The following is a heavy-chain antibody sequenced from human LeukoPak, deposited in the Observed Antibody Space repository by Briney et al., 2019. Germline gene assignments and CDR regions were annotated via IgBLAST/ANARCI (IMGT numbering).Heavy chain of an antibody. D-gene: IGHD5-24*01. CDR1: GFTFSSYA. CDR3: ARGAGYNYPYYFDY. J-gene: IGHJ4*02. V-gene: IGHV3-53*01. Sequence: GGSLRLSCAASGFTFSSYAMHWVRQAPGKGLEWVSVIYGGGNIYYADSVKGRFTISRDNSKNTLYLQMNSLRAEDTAVYYCARGAGYNYPYYFDYWGQGTLVTVSS. CDR2: IYGGGNI.